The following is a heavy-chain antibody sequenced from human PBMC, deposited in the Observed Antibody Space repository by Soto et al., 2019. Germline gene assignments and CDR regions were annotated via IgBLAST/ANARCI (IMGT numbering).Heavy chain of an antibody. J-gene: IGHJ4*02. D-gene: IGHD1-1*01. Sequence: QVHLVQSGAEVKKPGASVKVSCKGSGYTFTSYGITWVRQAPGQGLEWMGWISARNGDTDYAQKLQGRVTVTRDTSTSTAYMELRSLSSADTAVYYCASGGYGDYWGQGALVTVSS. V-gene: IGHV1-18*01. CDR2: ISARNGDT. CDR3: ASGGYGDY. CDR1: GYTFTSYG.